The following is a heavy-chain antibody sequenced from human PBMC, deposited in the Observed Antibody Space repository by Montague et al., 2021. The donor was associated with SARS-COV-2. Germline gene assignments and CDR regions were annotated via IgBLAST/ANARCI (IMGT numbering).Heavy chain of an antibody. Sequence: SETLSLTCTVSGGSISSYYWSWIRQPPGKGLEWIGYIYYSGSTNYNSSLKSRVTISVDTSKNQFSLKLSSMTAADTAVYYCARGTDHYDFWSGHYYYYMDDWGKGTTVTVSS. D-gene: IGHD3-3*01. J-gene: IGHJ6*03. CDR2: IYYSGST. CDR3: ARGTDHYDFWSGHYYYYMDD. V-gene: IGHV4-59*01. CDR1: GGSISSYY.